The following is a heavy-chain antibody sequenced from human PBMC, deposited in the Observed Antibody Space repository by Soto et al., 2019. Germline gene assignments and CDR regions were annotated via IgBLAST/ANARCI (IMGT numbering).Heavy chain of an antibody. CDR1: GGSISSSSYY. D-gene: IGHD3-9*01. J-gene: IGHJ6*02. CDR2: IYYSGST. Sequence: SETLSLTCTVSGGSISSSSYYWGWIRQPPGKGLEWIGSIYYSGSTYYNPSLKSRVTISVDTSKNQFSLKLSSVTAADTAVYYCARDPTQQDYDILTGYVRYYGMDVWGQGTTVTVSS. CDR3: ARDPTQQDYDILTGYVRYYGMDV. V-gene: IGHV4-39*02.